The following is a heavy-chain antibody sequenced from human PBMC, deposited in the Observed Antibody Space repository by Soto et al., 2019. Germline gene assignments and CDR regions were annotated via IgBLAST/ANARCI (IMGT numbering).Heavy chain of an antibody. CDR1: GGTFSSYT. CDR2: IIPILGIA. Sequence: QVQLVQSGAEVKKPGSSVKVSCKASGGTFSSYTISWVRQAPGQGLEWMGRIIPILGIANYAQKFQGRVTITADKSTSTAYMELSSLRSEDTAVYYCATEGGDWYFDLWGRGTLVTVSS. D-gene: IGHD3-16*01. V-gene: IGHV1-69*08. J-gene: IGHJ2*01. CDR3: ATEGGDWYFDL.